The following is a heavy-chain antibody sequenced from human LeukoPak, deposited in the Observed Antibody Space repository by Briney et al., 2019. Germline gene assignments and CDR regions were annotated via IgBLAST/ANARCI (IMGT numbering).Heavy chain of an antibody. Sequence: GGSLRLSCAASGFTFSIYAMSWVRQAPGKGLEWVSSITRNGAGTFYADSVNDRFTISRDNSKNTLYLQMSRLRAEDTAMNYFAKDRPNYHESIGHYYRPKGDYWGKETLVTVSS. J-gene: IGHJ4*02. V-gene: IGHV3-23*01. CDR3: AKDRPNYHESIGHYYRPKGDY. CDR1: GFTFSIYA. CDR2: ITRNGAGT. D-gene: IGHD3-22*01.